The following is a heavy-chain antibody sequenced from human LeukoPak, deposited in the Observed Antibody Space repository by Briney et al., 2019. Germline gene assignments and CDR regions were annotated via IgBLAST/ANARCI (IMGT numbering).Heavy chain of an antibody. CDR2: ISSSSSTI. CDR3: ARDRVTIFGVAPNDY. J-gene: IGHJ4*02. CDR1: GFTFSSYS. V-gene: IGHV3-48*01. D-gene: IGHD3-3*01. Sequence: GGSLRLSCAAFGFTFSSYSMNWVRQAPGKGLEWVSYISSSSSTIYYADSVKGRFTISRDNAKNSLYLQMNSLRAEDTAVYYCARDRVTIFGVAPNDYWGQGTLVTVSS.